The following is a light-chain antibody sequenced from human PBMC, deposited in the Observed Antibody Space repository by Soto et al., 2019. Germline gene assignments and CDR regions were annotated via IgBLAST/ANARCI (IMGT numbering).Light chain of an antibody. CDR1: SSDVGGYNY. J-gene: IGLJ1*01. CDR3: TSYAGGNNV. CDR2: EVN. Sequence: QSALTQPPSASGSPGQSVTISCTGTSSDVGGYNYVSWYQQYPGKVPKLMVYEVNKRPSGVPDRFSCSKSGNTDSLTVSGLPAEDEADYYCTSYAGGNNVFGTGTKVTVL. V-gene: IGLV2-8*01.